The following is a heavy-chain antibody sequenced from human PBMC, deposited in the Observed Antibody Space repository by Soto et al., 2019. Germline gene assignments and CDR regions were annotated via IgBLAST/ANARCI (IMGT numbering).Heavy chain of an antibody. D-gene: IGHD6-13*01. Sequence: PSETLSLTCTVSGGSISSGGYYWSWIRQHPGKGLEWIGYIYYSGSTYYNPSLKSRVTISVDTSKNQFSLKLSSVTAADTAVYYCASETPQLTYYYYGMDVWGQGTTVTVYS. CDR1: GGSISSGGYY. V-gene: IGHV4-31*03. CDR2: IYYSGST. CDR3: ASETPQLTYYYYGMDV. J-gene: IGHJ6*02.